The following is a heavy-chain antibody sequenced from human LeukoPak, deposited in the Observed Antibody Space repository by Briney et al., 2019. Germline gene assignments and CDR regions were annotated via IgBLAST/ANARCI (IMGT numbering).Heavy chain of an antibody. Sequence: GGSLRLSCVTSGFTFSSYVMSWVRQAPGKGLEWVSSICSTSRCIFYADSVKGRFTISRDNAKSSLYLQMNDLRAEDTAVYYCVRHGDTDSCLANWGQGTLVTVSS. CDR1: GFTFSSYV. V-gene: IGHV3-21*01. CDR2: ICSTSRCI. CDR3: VRHGDTDSCLAN. D-gene: IGHD2-2*01. J-gene: IGHJ4*02.